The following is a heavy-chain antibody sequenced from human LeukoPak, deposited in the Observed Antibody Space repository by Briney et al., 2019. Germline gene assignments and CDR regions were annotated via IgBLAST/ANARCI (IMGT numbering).Heavy chain of an antibody. V-gene: IGHV4-39*01. CDR3: ASTRSGWDGVGDY. J-gene: IGHJ4*02. Sequence: SETLSLTCTVSGASISSSAYYWGWIRQPPGKGLEWIGSIDYSGSTYYNPSLKSRVTISVHTPKNQFSLKLSSVTAAVTAVYYCASTRSGWDGVGDYWGQGTLVTVSS. CDR1: GASISSSAYY. CDR2: IDYSGST. D-gene: IGHD6-19*01.